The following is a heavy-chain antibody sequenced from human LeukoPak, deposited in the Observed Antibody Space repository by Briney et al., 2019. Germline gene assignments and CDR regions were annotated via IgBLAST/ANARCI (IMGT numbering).Heavy chain of an antibody. CDR2: ISSSSSTI. J-gene: IGHJ4*02. Sequence: GGSLRLSCAASGFTFSSYAMSWVRQAPGKGLEWVSAISSSSSTIYYADSVKGRFTISRDNAKNSLYLQMNSLRAEDTAVYYCARGTNWNYEYYFDYWGQGTLVTVSS. CDR3: ARGTNWNYEYYFDY. D-gene: IGHD1-7*01. V-gene: IGHV3-48*01. CDR1: GFTFSSYA.